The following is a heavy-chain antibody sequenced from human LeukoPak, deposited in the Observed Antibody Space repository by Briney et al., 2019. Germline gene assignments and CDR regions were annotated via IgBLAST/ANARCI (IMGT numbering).Heavy chain of an antibody. V-gene: IGHV3-30-3*01. Sequence: GRSLRLSCAASGFTFSSYAMHWVRQAPGKGLEWVAVISYDGSNKYYADSVKGRFTISRDNSKNTLYLQMNSLRAEDTAVYYCARDSSGWKPDYWGQGTLVTVST. D-gene: IGHD6-25*01. CDR2: ISYDGSNK. CDR1: GFTFSSYA. J-gene: IGHJ4*02. CDR3: ARDSSGWKPDY.